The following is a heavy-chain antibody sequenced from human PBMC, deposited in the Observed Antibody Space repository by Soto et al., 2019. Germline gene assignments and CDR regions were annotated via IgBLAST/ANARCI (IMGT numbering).Heavy chain of an antibody. CDR2: IWYDGSNK. CDR3: ARDREENRAFDI. V-gene: IGHV3-33*01. J-gene: IGHJ3*02. Sequence: GGSLRLSCAASGFTFSSYGMHWVRQAPGKGLEWVAVIWYDGSNKYYADSVKGRFTISRDNSKNTLYLQMNSLRAEDTAVYYCARDREENRAFDIWGQGTMVTVSS. CDR1: GFTFSSYG.